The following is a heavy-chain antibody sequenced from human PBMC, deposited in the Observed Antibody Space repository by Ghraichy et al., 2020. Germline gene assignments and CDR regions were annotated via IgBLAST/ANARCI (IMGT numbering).Heavy chain of an antibody. CDR1: GGSISSGGYS. CDR2: IYHSGST. V-gene: IGHV4-30-2*01. D-gene: IGHD4-23*01. Sequence: SETLSLTCAVSGGSISSGGYSWSWIRQPPGKGLEWIGYIYHSGSTYYNPSLKSRVTISVDRSKNQFSLKLSSVTAADTAVYYCARASVRWRWFDPWGQGTLVTVSS. CDR3: ARASVRWRWFDP. J-gene: IGHJ5*02.